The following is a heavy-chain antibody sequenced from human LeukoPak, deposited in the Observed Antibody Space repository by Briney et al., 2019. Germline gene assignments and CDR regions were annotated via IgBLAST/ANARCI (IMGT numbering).Heavy chain of an antibody. V-gene: IGHV3-23*01. CDR2: ISGSGGST. Sequence: PGGSLRLSCAASGFTFSSYAMSWVRQAPGRGLEWVSAISGSGGSTYYADSVKGRITISRDNSKNTLYLQMNSLRAEDTAVYYCAKDTRRITIFGVVIKASYYYYMDVWGKGTTVTVSS. D-gene: IGHD3-3*01. CDR1: GFTFSSYA. CDR3: AKDTRRITIFGVVIKASYYYYMDV. J-gene: IGHJ6*03.